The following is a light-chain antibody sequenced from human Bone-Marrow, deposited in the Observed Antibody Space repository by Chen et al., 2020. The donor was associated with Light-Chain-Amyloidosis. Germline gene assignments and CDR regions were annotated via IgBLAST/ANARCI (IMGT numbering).Light chain of an antibody. Sequence: SYELTQPPSVSVSPGQTAIIPCSADNLGDKYTCWYQQKSGQSPLLIIYQDFKRPSGIPGRFAGSNSGNTTTLTISGTQTLDEADYYCQAWDSRTVIFGGGTKLTVL. J-gene: IGLJ2*01. CDR1: NLGDKY. V-gene: IGLV3-1*01. CDR3: QAWDSRTVI. CDR2: QDF.